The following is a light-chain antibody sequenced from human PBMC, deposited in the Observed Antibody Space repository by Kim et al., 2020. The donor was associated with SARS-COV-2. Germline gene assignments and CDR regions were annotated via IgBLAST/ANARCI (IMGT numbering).Light chain of an antibody. CDR1: QDVSIY. Sequence: DIQMTQSPSSLSASVGDRVTITCQASQDVSIYLNWYRQKLGKAPELLIYDASNLETGVPSRFSGSGSGTDFSFTISSLQPEDIATYDCQHYGDLPITFGQGTRLEIK. CDR2: DAS. CDR3: QHYGDLPIT. V-gene: IGKV1-33*01. J-gene: IGKJ5*01.